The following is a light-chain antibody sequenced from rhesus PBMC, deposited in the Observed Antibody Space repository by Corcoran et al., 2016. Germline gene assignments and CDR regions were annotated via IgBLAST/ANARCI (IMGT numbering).Light chain of an antibody. CDR3: QHGYGTPYS. CDR1: ENVNNY. CDR2: KAS. Sequence: DIQMTQSPSSLSASVGDRVTITCRASENVNNYLNWYQQKTGKAPKLLIYKASTLQIGVPSRFSGSGSGTDYTFTISSLQPEDVATYYCQHGYGTPYSFGQGTKVEIK. V-gene: IGKV1-74*01. J-gene: IGKJ2*01.